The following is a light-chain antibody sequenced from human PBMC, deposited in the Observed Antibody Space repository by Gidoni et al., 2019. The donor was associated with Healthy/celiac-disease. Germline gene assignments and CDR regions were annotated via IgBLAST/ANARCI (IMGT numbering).Light chain of an antibody. Sequence: QSALTQPPSASGSPGQSVTISCTGTSSAVGGYNYVSWYQQHPGNAPKLMIYEVSKRPSGVPDRFSGSKSGNTASLTVSGLQAEDEADYYCSSYAGSNNFVVFGGGTKLTVL. V-gene: IGLV2-8*01. J-gene: IGLJ2*01. CDR2: EVS. CDR3: SSYAGSNNFVV. CDR1: SSAVGGYNY.